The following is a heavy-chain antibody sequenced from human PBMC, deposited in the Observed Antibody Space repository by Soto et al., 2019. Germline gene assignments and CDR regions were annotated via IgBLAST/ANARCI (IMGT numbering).Heavy chain of an antibody. D-gene: IGHD2-8*01. J-gene: IGHJ4*02. CDR3: ARRHPFRDTCIYFDS. Sequence: QLQLRESGPGLVTPSETLSLICIVSDGSVSQYYWGWIRQAPGKGLEWIGYIASAGSADYNASFKIRVTISSDTPTNQVPLGLSSVTAAEPAVYYCARRHPFRDTCIYFDSWGPGTLVTVSS. CDR1: DGSVSQYY. CDR2: IASAGSA. V-gene: IGHV4-59*02.